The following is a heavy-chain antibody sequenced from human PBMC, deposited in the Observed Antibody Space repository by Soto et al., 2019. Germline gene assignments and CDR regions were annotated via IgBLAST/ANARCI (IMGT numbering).Heavy chain of an antibody. CDR1: GFPFSNAW. D-gene: IGHD3-10*01. CDR3: TTYSRTTMPEVILDY. Sequence: PGGSLRLSCAASGFPFSNAWINWVRQTPGTGLQWVGRVKSKTDGGSADYAAPVKGRFAVSRDDSKNIVYLQMNSVKIEDTGVYYCTTYSRTTMPEVILDYCGHGSLVTVYS. V-gene: IGHV3-15*07. J-gene: IGHJ4*01. CDR2: VKSKTDGGSA.